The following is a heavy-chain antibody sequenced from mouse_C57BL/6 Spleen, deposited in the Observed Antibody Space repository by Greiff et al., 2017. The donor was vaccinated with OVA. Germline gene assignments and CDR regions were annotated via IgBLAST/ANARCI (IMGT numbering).Heavy chain of an antibody. J-gene: IGHJ1*03. CDR3: ARHPDWYFDV. CDR1: GFTFSSYG. CDR2: ISSGGSYT. V-gene: IGHV5-6*01. Sequence: EVKLVESGGDLVKPGGSLKLSCAASGFTFSSYGMSWVRQTPDKRLEWVATISSGGSYTYYPDSVKGRFTISRDNAKNNLYLQMSSLKSEDTAMYYCARHPDWYFDVWGTGTTVTVSS.